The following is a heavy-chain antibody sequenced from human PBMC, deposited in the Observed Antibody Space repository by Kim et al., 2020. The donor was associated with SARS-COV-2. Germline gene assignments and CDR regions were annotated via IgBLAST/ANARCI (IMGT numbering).Heavy chain of an antibody. CDR2: ISGSGGST. CDR1: GFTFSSYA. J-gene: IGHJ6*02. Sequence: GGSLRLSCAASGFTFSSYAMSWVRQAPGKGLEWVSAISGSGGSTYYADSVKGRFTISRDNSKNTLYLQMNSLRAEDTAVYYCAKVVVVPAAMMSWYYYGMDVWGQGTKVTVSS. D-gene: IGHD2-2*01. CDR3: AKVVVVPAAMMSWYYYGMDV. V-gene: IGHV3-23*01.